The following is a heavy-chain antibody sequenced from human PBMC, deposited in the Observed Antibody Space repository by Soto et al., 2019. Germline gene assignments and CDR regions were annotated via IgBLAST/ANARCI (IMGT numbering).Heavy chain of an antibody. CDR3: ARSVEDYYYGMDV. CDR1: GYTFTGYY. V-gene: IGHV1-2*04. Sequence: PSVKVSCKASGYTFTGYYMHWVRQAPGQGLEWMGWINPNSGGTNYAQKFQGWVTMTRDTSISTAYMELSRLRSDDTAVYYCARSVEDYYYGMDVWGQGTTVTVS. CDR2: INPNSGGT. J-gene: IGHJ6*02.